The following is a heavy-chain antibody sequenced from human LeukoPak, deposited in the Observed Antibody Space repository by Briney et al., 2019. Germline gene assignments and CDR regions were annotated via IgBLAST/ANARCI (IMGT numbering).Heavy chain of an antibody. D-gene: IGHD4-17*01. J-gene: IGHJ4*02. Sequence: SETLSLTCTVSDGSITNNDWSWVRQTPGKGLEFIGYVHYSGTTNYNPSLRSRVTISIDTSRKHFFLKLKSVTAADTAVYYCATANGDFRAEGRYFDSWGQGTLVTVSS. CDR1: DGSITNND. V-gene: IGHV4-59*01. CDR3: ATANGDFRAEGRYFDS. CDR2: VHYSGTT.